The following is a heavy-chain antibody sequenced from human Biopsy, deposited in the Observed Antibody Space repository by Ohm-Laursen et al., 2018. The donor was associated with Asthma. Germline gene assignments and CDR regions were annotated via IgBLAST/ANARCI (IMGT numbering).Heavy chain of an antibody. CDR1: GFTFSSYG. CDR3: ASQSSGPDFWSGYYYFDY. J-gene: IGHJ4*02. Sequence: SLRLSCTASGFTFSSYGMYWVRQAPGKGLEWVAVISYDGSNKYYAGSVKGRFTISRDNSKNTLYLQMNSLRAEDTAVYYCASQSSGPDFWSGYYYFDYWGQGTLVTVSS. D-gene: IGHD3-3*01. CDR2: ISYDGSNK. V-gene: IGHV3-30*03.